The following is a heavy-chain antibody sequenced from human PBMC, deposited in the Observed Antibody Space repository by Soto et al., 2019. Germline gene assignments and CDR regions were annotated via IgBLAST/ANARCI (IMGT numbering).Heavy chain of an antibody. D-gene: IGHD2-15*01. Sequence: QVLLVESGGGLVQPGRSLRLSCAASGFTFATYGMHWVRQAPGKGLEWVAHIWYDGRNKIYADSVKGRFSISRDNSQNTQYLQMSSMRAEDTAVYYGARGRYWGGGSCARYAMDVWGQGTTVTVSS. V-gene: IGHV3-33*01. CDR1: GFTFATYG. CDR3: ARGRYWGGGSCARYAMDV. J-gene: IGHJ6*02. CDR2: IWYDGRNK.